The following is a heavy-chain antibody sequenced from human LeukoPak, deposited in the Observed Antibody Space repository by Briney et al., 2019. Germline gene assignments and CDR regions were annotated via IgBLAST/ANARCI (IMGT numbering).Heavy chain of an antibody. Sequence: PSETLSLTCTVSGGSISSGGYYWSWIRQHPGKGLEWIGYIYYSGSTYYNPSLKSRVTISVDTSKNQFSLKLSSVTAADTAVYYCARDGSNWSNDYYHGVDVWGQGTTVTVSS. D-gene: IGHD4-11*01. J-gene: IGHJ6*02. V-gene: IGHV4-61*08. CDR2: IYYSGST. CDR1: GGSISSGGYY. CDR3: ARDGSNWSNDYYHGVDV.